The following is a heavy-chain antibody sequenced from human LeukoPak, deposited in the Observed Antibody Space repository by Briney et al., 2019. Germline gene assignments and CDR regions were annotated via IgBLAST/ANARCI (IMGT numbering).Heavy chain of an antibody. CDR2: IYYSGST. Sequence: SDSLSLTCTVSGVSISNYYMNWIRKPPEKRLEWIGYIYYSGSTDYNPSLKGRVTISVDTSKNHFSLKLSSVTAADTAVYYCARGHPPWYADDAFDIWGQGTMVTVSS. CDR3: ARGHPPWYADDAFDI. V-gene: IGHV4-59*01. CDR1: GVSISNYY. J-gene: IGHJ3*02. D-gene: IGHD2-8*01.